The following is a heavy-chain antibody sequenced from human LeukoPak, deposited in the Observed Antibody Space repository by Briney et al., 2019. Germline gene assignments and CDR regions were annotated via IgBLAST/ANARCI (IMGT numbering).Heavy chain of an antibody. D-gene: IGHD2-2*01. V-gene: IGHV5-51*01. CDR3: ARPALYCSSTVCPPYMDV. Sequence: PGESLKISCKGSGYSFTSYWIGWVRQMPGKGLEWMGIIYPGDSDTRYSPSFQGQVTISADKSISTAYLQWSSLKASDTATYYCARPALYCSSTVCPPYMDVWGKGTTVTVSS. CDR1: GYSFTSYW. CDR2: IYPGDSDT. J-gene: IGHJ6*03.